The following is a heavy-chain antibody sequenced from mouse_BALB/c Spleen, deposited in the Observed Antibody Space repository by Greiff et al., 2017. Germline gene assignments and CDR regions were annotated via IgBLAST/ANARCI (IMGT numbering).Heavy chain of an antibody. CDR3: ASPLLGRGFAY. J-gene: IGHJ3*01. D-gene: IGHD4-1*01. CDR2: IDPENGNT. V-gene: IGHV14-1*02. CDR1: GFNIKDYY. Sequence: VQLQQSGAELVRPGALVKLSCKASGFNIKDYYMHWVKQRPEQGLEWIGWIDPENGNTIYDPKFQGKASITADTSSNTAYLQLSSLTSEDSAVYYCASPLLGRGFAYWGQGTLVTVSA.